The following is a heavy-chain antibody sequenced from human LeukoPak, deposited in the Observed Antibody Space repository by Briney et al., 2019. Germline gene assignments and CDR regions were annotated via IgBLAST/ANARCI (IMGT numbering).Heavy chain of an antibody. J-gene: IGHJ4*02. CDR3: SREDPSGYSNV. CDR1: GDSVSSSSAT. V-gene: IGHV6-1*01. Sequence: SQTLSLTCVISGDSVSSSSATWNWIRQPPSRGLEWLGRTYYRSKWYNNYAVSVESRITINPDTSKSQFSLQLTFVTPEDTAMYYCSREDPSGYSNVWGQGTLVTVSS. CDR2: TYYRSKWYN. D-gene: IGHD6-13*01.